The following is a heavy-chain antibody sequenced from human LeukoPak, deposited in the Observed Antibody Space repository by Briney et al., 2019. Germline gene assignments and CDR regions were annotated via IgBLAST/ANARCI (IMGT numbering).Heavy chain of an antibody. CDR2: IIPIFGTA. CDR1: GGTFSSYA. Sequence: GASVKASCKASGGTFSSYAISWVRQAPGQGLEWMGGIIPIFGTANYAQKFQGRVTITADESTSTAYMELSSLRSEDTAVYYCARDYSYGMDVWGQGTTVTVSS. CDR3: ARDYSYGMDV. J-gene: IGHJ6*02. V-gene: IGHV1-69*13. D-gene: IGHD4-11*01.